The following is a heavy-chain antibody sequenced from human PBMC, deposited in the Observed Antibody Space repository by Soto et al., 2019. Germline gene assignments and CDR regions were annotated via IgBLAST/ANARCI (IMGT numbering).Heavy chain of an antibody. CDR3: AHIPNYYQYDWFDP. CDR2: IYWDDDK. Sequence: QITLKESGPTLVKPTQTLTLTCTFSGFSLTTRGVGVGWIRQPPGKALECLALIYWDDDKRYSPSLQSRLSITKDTSKNPLVLTMTNVYPVDTATYYCAHIPNYYQYDWFDPWGQGTLVSVSS. CDR1: GFSLTTRGVG. V-gene: IGHV2-5*02. D-gene: IGHD3-16*01. J-gene: IGHJ5*02.